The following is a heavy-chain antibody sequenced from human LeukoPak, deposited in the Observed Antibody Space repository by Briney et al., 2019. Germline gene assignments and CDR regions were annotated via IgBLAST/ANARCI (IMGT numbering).Heavy chain of an antibody. D-gene: IGHD3-3*01. J-gene: IGHJ4*02. CDR3: VRHDFWGGFKGGDY. CDR1: GFTFDNYG. Sequence: GGSLRLSCAASGFTFDNYGMSWVRQVPGKGLEWVSSINANGGSTAYADSVRGRFTISRDNAKNSLYLQMNNLRAEDTAFYYCVRHDFWGGFKGGDYWGQGTLVTVSS. CDR2: INANGGST. V-gene: IGHV3-20*04.